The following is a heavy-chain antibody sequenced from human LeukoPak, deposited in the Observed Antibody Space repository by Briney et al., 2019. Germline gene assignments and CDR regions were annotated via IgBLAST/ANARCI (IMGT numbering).Heavy chain of an antibody. CDR1: AGSISGFF. Sequence: SDTLSLTCTVSAGSISGFFWSWIRQPPGKGLEWIGYISYSGSTNYNPSLKSRVTISADTSKNQVSLKLSSVTAADTAVYYCARTYRYGSFPVYHFYMDVWGKGTTVTVSS. CDR3: ARTYRYGSFPVYHFYMDV. CDR2: ISYSGST. J-gene: IGHJ6*03. V-gene: IGHV4-59*07. D-gene: IGHD5-18*01.